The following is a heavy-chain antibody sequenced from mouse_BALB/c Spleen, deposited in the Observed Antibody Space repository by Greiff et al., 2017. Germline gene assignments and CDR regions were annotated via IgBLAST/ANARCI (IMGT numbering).Heavy chain of an antibody. D-gene: IGHD1-2*01. Sequence: EVMLVESGGGLVKPGGSLKLSCAASGFTFSDYYMYWVRQTPEKRLEWVATISDGGSYTYYPDSVKGRFTISRDNAKNNLYLQMSSLKSEDTAMYYCAREANYGPFAYWGQGTLVTVSA. CDR2: ISDGGSYT. J-gene: IGHJ3*01. CDR3: AREANYGPFAY. CDR1: GFTFSDYY. V-gene: IGHV5-4*02.